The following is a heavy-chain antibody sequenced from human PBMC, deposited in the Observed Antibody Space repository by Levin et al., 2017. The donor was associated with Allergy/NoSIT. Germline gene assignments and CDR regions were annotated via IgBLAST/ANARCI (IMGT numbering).Heavy chain of an antibody. Sequence: GESQKISCAASGFTFSSYSMNWVRQAPGKGLEWVSSISSSSSYIYYADSVKGRFTISRDNAKNSLYLQMNSLRAEDTAVYYCAREASRPGDEWLRLVSPLDYWGQGTLVTVSS. CDR2: ISSSSSYI. CDR3: AREASRPGDEWLRLVSPLDY. V-gene: IGHV3-21*01. J-gene: IGHJ4*02. CDR1: GFTFSSYS. D-gene: IGHD5-12*01.